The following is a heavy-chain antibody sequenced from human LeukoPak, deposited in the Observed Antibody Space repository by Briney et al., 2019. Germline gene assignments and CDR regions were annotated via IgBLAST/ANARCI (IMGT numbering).Heavy chain of an antibody. Sequence: GESLSLSCPVSGFIFSTYDMRWVRQAPGKGLEWVAVIWYDGSDTYYADSVNGRFTISRYNSKNPLYLPVSSLRAEEPAVYYCATDLSMVRGPLDYWGQGTLVTVSS. CDR3: ATDLSMVRGPLDY. J-gene: IGHJ4*02. CDR2: IWYDGSDT. D-gene: IGHD3-10*01. V-gene: IGHV3-33*01. CDR1: GFIFSTYD.